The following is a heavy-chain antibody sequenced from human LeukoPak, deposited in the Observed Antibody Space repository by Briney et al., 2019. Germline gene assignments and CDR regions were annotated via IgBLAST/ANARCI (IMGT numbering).Heavy chain of an antibody. Sequence: GASVKVSCKASGYTFTSYDINWVRQATGQGLEWMGWMNPNSGNTGYAQKFQGRVTMTRNTSISTAYMELSSLRSEDTAVYYCARDPPSIAARPNDYWGQGTLVTVSS. D-gene: IGHD6-6*01. J-gene: IGHJ4*02. CDR3: ARDPPSIAARPNDY. V-gene: IGHV1-8*01. CDR2: MNPNSGNT. CDR1: GYTFTSYD.